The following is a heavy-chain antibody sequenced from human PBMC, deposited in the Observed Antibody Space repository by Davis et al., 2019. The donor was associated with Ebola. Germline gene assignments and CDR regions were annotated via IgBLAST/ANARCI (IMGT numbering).Heavy chain of an antibody. D-gene: IGHD5-24*01. CDR3: VRSLVGGYNPFDY. CDR2: IYLDDSET. Sequence: GESLKISCTASKNIFTNYWIGWVRQMPGKGLEWMGSIYLDDSETRYSPSFHGQVTISADKSISTAYLQWSSLRASDTAMYYCVRSLVGGYNPFDYWGQGTLVTVSS. CDR1: KNIFTNYW. J-gene: IGHJ4*02. V-gene: IGHV5-51*01.